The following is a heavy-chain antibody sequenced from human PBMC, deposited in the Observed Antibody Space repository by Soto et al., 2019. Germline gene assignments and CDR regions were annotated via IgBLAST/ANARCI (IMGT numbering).Heavy chain of an antibody. CDR3: ARASGFSATRGYFDF. J-gene: IGHJ4*02. V-gene: IGHV3-30-3*01. D-gene: IGHD3-10*01. CDR1: GFNFPSYA. CDR2: TSYDGSNN. Sequence: GGSLRLSCATSGFNFPSYAMHWVRQAPGKGLEWVAVTSYDGSNNYYADSVKDRFTISRDNSKNILSLRMTSLRGDDTAVYYCARASGFSATRGYFDFWGQGTLVTVSS.